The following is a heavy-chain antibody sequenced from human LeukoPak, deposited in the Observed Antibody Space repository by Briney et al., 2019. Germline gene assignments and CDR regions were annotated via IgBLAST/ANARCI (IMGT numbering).Heavy chain of an antibody. CDR1: GYTFTGYY. V-gene: IGHV1-2*02. Sequence: EASVKVSCKASGYTFTGYYMHWVRQAPGQGPEWMGWINPNSGGTNYAQKFQGRVTMTRDTSISTAYMELSRLRSDDTAVYYCARSPRFIVVVPAARLAFDIWGQGTMVTVSS. D-gene: IGHD2-2*01. CDR3: ARSPRFIVVVPAARLAFDI. J-gene: IGHJ3*02. CDR2: INPNSGGT.